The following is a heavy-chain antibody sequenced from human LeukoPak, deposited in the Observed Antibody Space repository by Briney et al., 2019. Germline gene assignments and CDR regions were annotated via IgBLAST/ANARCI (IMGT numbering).Heavy chain of an antibody. J-gene: IGHJ5*02. D-gene: IGHD2-15*01. CDR3: ARVHPPSTGWATRGDWFDP. V-gene: IGHV1-69*13. Sequence: ASVKVSCKASGGTFSSYAICWVRQAPGQGLEWMGGIIPIFGTANYAQKFQGRVTITADESTSTAYMELSSLRSEDTAVYYCARVHPPSTGWATRGDWFDPWGQGTLVTVSS. CDR2: IIPIFGTA. CDR1: GGTFSSYA.